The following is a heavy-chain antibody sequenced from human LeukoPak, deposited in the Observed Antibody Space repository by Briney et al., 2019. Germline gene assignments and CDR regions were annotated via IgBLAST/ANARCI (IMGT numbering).Heavy chain of an antibody. CDR3: AKDPRRELFYYDILTGYNY. CDR2: IRYDGSNK. Sequence: GGSLRLSCAASGFTFSSYGMHWVRQAPGKGLEWVAFIRYDGSNKYYADSVKGRSTISRDNSKNTLYLQMNSLRAEDTAVYYCAKDPRRELFYYDILTGYNYWGQGTLVTVSS. CDR1: GFTFSSYG. V-gene: IGHV3-30*02. D-gene: IGHD3-9*01. J-gene: IGHJ4*02.